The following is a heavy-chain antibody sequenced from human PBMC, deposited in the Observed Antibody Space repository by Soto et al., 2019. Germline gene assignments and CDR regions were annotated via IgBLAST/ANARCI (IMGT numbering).Heavy chain of an antibody. Sequence: QAGGSLRLSCAASGFTFSSYGMHWVRQAPGKGLEWVAVISYDGSNKYYADSVKGRFTISRDNSKNTLYLQMNSLRAEDTAVYYCAKAFIRYKGYYGMDVWGQGTTVTVSS. CDR1: GFTFSSYG. V-gene: IGHV3-30*18. D-gene: IGHD1-20*01. CDR2: ISYDGSNK. J-gene: IGHJ6*02. CDR3: AKAFIRYKGYYGMDV.